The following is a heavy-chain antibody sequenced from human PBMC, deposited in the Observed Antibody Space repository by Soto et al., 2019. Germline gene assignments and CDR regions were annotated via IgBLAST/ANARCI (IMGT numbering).Heavy chain of an antibody. CDR3: TRDSYPFALDV. Sequence: VQLVESGGGLVQPGGSLRLSCAASGFTFSTYWMSWVRQAPGKGLEWVANIKTDESEKYYVDSVRGRFTTSRDNASNFFYLQMNSLTGEDTAVYYCTRDSYPFALDVWGLGTSVTVSS. D-gene: IGHD1-26*01. V-gene: IGHV3-7*03. J-gene: IGHJ6*02. CDR1: GFTFSTYW. CDR2: IKTDESEK.